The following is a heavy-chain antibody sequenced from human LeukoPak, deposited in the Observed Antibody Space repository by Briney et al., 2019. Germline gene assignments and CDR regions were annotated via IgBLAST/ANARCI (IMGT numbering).Heavy chain of an antibody. CDR1: GGSFSGHY. J-gene: IGHJ4*02. Sequence: SETLSLTCAVYGGSFSGHYWSWTRQPPGKGLEWIGEINHSGSTNYNPSLKSRVTISVDTSKNQFSLKLSSVTAADTAVYYCARGRYGFDYWGQVTLVTVSS. CDR2: INHSGST. CDR3: ARGRYGFDY. V-gene: IGHV4-34*01. D-gene: IGHD4-17*01.